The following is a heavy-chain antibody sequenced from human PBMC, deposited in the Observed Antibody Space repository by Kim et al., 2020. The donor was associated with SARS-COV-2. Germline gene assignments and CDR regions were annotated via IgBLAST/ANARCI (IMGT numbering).Heavy chain of an antibody. V-gene: IGHV1-18*01. CDR2: GNT. CDR3: AVAGTLDY. J-gene: IGHJ4*02. Sequence: GNTIDAQKLQGRVTMATDTSTSTAYMELRSLRSDDTAVYYCAVAGTLDYWGQGTLVTVSS. D-gene: IGHD6-19*01.